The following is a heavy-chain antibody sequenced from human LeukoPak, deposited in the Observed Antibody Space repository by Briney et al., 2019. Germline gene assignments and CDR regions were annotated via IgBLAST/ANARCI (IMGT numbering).Heavy chain of an antibody. CDR3: ARLGSNNYFDP. CDR2: IDPSDSYT. CDR1: GYRLTRYW. Sequence: GESLKISWKGSGYRLTRYWISWVRQMPGKGLGWMGRIDPSDSYTNYSPSFQGHVTISADKSTNPGLLHLSKHKASDTAMYYCARLGSNNYFDPWGQGTLVTVSS. V-gene: IGHV5-10-1*01. J-gene: IGHJ5*02. D-gene: IGHD7-27*01.